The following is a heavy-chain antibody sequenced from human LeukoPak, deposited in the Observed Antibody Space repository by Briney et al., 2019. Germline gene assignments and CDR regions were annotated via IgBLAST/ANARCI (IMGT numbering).Heavy chain of an antibody. V-gene: IGHV4-4*09. J-gene: IGHJ4*02. Sequence: PSETLPLTCTVSGGSISSYYWSWIRQPPGKGLEWIGYIYTSGSTNYNPSLKSRVTISVDTSKNQFSLKLSSVTAADTAVYYCARSFTIAAPYFDYWGQGTLVTVSS. CDR2: IYTSGST. CDR3: ARSFTIAAPYFDY. D-gene: IGHD6-6*01. CDR1: GGSISSYY.